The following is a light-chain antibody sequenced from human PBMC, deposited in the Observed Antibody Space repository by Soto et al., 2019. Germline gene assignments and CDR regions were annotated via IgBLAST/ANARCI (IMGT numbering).Light chain of an antibody. CDR3: QQRGNWPPSIT. J-gene: IGKJ5*01. Sequence: EIVLTQSPATLSLSPGERATLSCRASQSISSSLAWYQQKPGQSPRLLIHDASARATGIPARFSGSGSGTDFTLTISSLEPEDFAVYYCQQRGNWPPSITFGQGTRLEIK. CDR1: QSISSS. V-gene: IGKV3-11*01. CDR2: DAS.